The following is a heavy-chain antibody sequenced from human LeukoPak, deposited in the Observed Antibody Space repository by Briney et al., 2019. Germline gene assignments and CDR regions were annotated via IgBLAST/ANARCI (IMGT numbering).Heavy chain of an antibody. Sequence: GGSLRLSCAASGFTFSSYGMHWVRQAPGKGLEWVAFIRYDGSNKYYADSVKGRFTISRDNSKNTLYLQMNSLRAEDTAVYYCAKDGEMATMIAFDYWGQGTLATVSS. D-gene: IGHD5-24*01. J-gene: IGHJ4*02. V-gene: IGHV3-30*02. CDR2: IRYDGSNK. CDR1: GFTFSSYG. CDR3: AKDGEMATMIAFDY.